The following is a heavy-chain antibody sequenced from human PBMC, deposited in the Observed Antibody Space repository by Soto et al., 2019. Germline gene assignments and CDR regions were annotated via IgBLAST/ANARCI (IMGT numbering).Heavy chain of an antibody. J-gene: IGHJ4*02. CDR2: IYSGGST. CDR1: GFTVSSNY. CDR3: ARGGQAVAGTGVDY. V-gene: IGHV3-53*01. Sequence: GGSLRLSCAASGFTVSSNYMIWVRQAPGKGLEWVSVIYSGGSTYYADSVKGRFTISRDNSKNTLYLQMNSLRAEDTAVYYCARGGQAVAGTGVDYWGQGTLVTVSS. D-gene: IGHD6-19*01.